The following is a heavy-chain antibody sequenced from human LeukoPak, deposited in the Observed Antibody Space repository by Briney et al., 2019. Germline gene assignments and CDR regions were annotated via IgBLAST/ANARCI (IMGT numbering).Heavy chain of an antibody. CDR3: ARSQGYCSGGSCLQGDWFDP. V-gene: IGHV5-51*01. CDR2: IYPGDSDT. CDR1: GYNFTNYW. Sequence: GESLKISCKISGYNFTNYWIGWVRQMPGKGLEWMGIIYPGDSDTRYSPSFRGQVTISADKSISTAYLQWSSLKASDTAMYYCARSQGYCSGGSCLQGDWFDPWGQGTLVTVSS. J-gene: IGHJ5*02. D-gene: IGHD2-15*01.